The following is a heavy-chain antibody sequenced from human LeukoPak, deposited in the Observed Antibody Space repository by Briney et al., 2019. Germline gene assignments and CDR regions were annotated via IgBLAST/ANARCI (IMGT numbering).Heavy chain of an antibody. CDR2: INHSGST. J-gene: IGHJ4*02. V-gene: IGHV4-34*01. Sequence: PSETLSLTCAVYGGSFSGYYWSWIRQPPGKGLGWIGEINHSGSTNYNPSLKSRVTISVDTSKNQFSLKLSSVTAADTAVYYCARGGEYGSGSYSFDYWGQGTLVTVSS. D-gene: IGHD3-10*01. CDR3: ARGGEYGSGSYSFDY. CDR1: GGSFSGYY.